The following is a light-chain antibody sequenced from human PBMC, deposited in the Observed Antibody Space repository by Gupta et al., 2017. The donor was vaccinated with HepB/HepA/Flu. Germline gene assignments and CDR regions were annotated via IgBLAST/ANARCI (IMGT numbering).Light chain of an antibody. Sequence: DIQMTQSPSSLSASVGDTVTITCRASQDIKNHLGWYQQKPGNAPKRLIYAASSLQSGVPSRFSSSGSGTEFTLTISSLQPEDFATYYCLQQSSYPYTFGQGTKLDIK. J-gene: IGKJ2*01. CDR2: AAS. CDR1: QDIKNH. CDR3: LQQSSYPYT. V-gene: IGKV1-17*01.